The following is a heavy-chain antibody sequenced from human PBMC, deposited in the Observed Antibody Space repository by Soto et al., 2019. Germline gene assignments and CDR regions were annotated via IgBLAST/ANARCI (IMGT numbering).Heavy chain of an antibody. CDR3: ARVVPGAEAWFGP. CDR1: GYTFCNYG. CDR2: ISLYSDGT. J-gene: IGHJ5*02. Sequence: ASVKVSCKTSGYTFCNYGISWVRQATGQPLEWLGWISLYSDGTNYAQKFQGRVSMTTDTSTTTAYMELRSLRYDDTAVYYCARVVPGAEAWFGPWGQGTLVTVSS. V-gene: IGHV1-18*01. D-gene: IGHD2-2*01.